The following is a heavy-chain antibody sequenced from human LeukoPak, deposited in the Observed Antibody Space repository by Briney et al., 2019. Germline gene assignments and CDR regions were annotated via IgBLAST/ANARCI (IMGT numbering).Heavy chain of an antibody. CDR3: AKGYTFHGVAHDSGYFDY. V-gene: IGHV3-9*03. J-gene: IGHJ4*02. CDR1: GFTFGDYT. Sequence: SLRLSCVTSGFTFGDYTMHWVRQVPGKGLDWLSGITWDGGNIDYADSVKGRCTSSRDNAKSSLYLQMNSLRNEDMAFYFCAKGYTFHGVAHDSGYFDYWGQGTLVTVSS. D-gene: IGHD3-3*01. CDR2: ITWDGGNI.